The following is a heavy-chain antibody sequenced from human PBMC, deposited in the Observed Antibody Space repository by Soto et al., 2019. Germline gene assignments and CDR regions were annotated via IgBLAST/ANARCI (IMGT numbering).Heavy chain of an antibody. Sequence: QVQLVQSGAEAKKPGASVKVSCKASGYTFTSYAMHWVRQAPGQRLEWMGWINAGNGNTKYSQKFQGRVTITRDTSASTAYMELSSLRSEDTAVYYCARSSCSGGSCYSHNWFDPWGQGTLVTVSS. CDR3: ARSSCSGGSCYSHNWFDP. CDR1: GYTFTSYA. CDR2: INAGNGNT. D-gene: IGHD2-15*01. J-gene: IGHJ5*02. V-gene: IGHV1-3*01.